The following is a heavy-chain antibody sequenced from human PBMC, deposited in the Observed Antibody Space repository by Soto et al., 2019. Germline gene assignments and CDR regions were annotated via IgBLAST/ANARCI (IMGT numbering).Heavy chain of an antibody. J-gene: IGHJ4*02. V-gene: IGHV4-31*03. CDR1: GGSLSSGDYY. CDR2: IHYSGDS. CDR3: ARGDYNAYRGYAY. Sequence: QVQLQESGPGLVKPSQTLSLTCTVSGGSLSSGDYYWSWIRQHPGKGLEWIGYIHYSGDSYYNPSLKSRVTISIDTSNNQFSLKLSSVTAADTAVYYCARGDYNAYRGYAYWGQGTLVTVSS. D-gene: IGHD4-17*01.